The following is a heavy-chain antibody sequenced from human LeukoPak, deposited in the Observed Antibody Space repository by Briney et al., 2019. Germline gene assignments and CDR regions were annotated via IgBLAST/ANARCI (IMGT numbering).Heavy chain of an antibody. CDR3: AGDPNYYGSGSYTSH. CDR1: GYTFTGYY. Sequence: ASVKVSCKASGYTFTGYYMHWVRQAPGQGLEWMGWINPNSGGTNYAQKFQGWVTMTRDTSISTAYMELSRLRSDDTAVYYCAGDPNYYGSGSYTSHWGQGTLVTVSS. D-gene: IGHD3-10*01. V-gene: IGHV1-2*04. J-gene: IGHJ4*02. CDR2: INPNSGGT.